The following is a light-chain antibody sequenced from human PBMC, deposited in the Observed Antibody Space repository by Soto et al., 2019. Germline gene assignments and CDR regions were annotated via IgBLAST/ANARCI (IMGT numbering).Light chain of an antibody. CDR1: QSVSSSY. J-gene: IGKJ4*01. Sequence: EIVLTQSPGTLSLSPGERATLSCRASQSVSSSYLAWYQQKPGQAPRLLIYGASSRATGIPDRFSGSGSGIDFILSISRLEREDFAVYYCQQYGSSPLTFGGGTKVEIK. CDR2: GAS. V-gene: IGKV3-20*01. CDR3: QQYGSSPLT.